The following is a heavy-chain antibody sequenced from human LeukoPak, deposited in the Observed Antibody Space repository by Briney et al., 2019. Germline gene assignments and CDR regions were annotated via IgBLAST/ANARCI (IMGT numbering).Heavy chain of an antibody. CDR1: GYTFTASG. CDR3: AREITMVRGVITYFDY. Sequence: ASVKLSCKASGYTFTASGLCWVRQAPGQGLEWMGWISAYNGNTNYAQKLQGRVTMTTDTSTSTAYMELRSLRSDDTAVYYCAREITMVRGVITYFDYWGQGTLVTVSS. J-gene: IGHJ4*02. CDR2: ISAYNGNT. D-gene: IGHD3-10*01. V-gene: IGHV1-18*01.